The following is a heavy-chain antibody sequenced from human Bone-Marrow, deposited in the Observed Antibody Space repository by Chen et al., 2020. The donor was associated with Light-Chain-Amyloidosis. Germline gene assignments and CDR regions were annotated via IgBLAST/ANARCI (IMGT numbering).Heavy chain of an antibody. CDR1: GGSFSDYS. V-gene: IGHV4-34*01. D-gene: IGHD3-22*01. J-gene: IGHJ6*02. CDR2: ITHSGST. CDR3: VRDTYDSSTYYTYRSMDV. Sequence: QVQLQQWGAGLLKPSETLSLTCAVYGGSFSDYSWTWIRQSPGTGLEWIGKITHSGSTKYNPSLKSRFTMSVDTSKNQFSLKMNSVTAADTAVYYCVRDTYDSSTYYTYRSMDVWGQGTTVTVSS.